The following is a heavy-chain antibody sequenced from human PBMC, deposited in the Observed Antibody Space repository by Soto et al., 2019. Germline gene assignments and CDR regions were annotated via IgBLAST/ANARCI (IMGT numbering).Heavy chain of an antibody. Sequence: GGSLRLSCAASGFTFRSFTMNWVRQAPGKGLEWVSTISSNSAYIYYTDALRGRFTISRDNSKNTLYLQMNSLRAEDTAVYYCAKLGIVGATRYYFDYWGQGTLVTVSS. D-gene: IGHD1-26*01. V-gene: IGHV3-21*04. CDR3: AKLGIVGATRYYFDY. CDR2: ISSNSAYI. J-gene: IGHJ4*02. CDR1: GFTFRSFT.